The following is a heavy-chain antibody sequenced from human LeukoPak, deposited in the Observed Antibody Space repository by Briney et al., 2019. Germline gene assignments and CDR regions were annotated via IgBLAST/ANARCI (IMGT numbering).Heavy chain of an antibody. CDR2: ISRNSTYI. CDR3: ARDEGYYFDS. Sequence: GGSLRLSCAASGFTLSRYGMNWVRQAPGKGLEWVASISRNSTYIHYADSVKGRFTISRDNARNSLFLQMNSLRAEDTAIYYCARDEGYYFDSWGQGTQVTVSS. J-gene: IGHJ4*02. CDR1: GFTLSRYG. V-gene: IGHV3-21*01.